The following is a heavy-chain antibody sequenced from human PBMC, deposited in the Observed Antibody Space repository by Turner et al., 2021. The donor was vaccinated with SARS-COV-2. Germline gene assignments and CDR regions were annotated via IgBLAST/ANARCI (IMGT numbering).Heavy chain of an antibody. CDR2: LDLEGHET. CDR1: GYSHTEPS. J-gene: IGHJ6*02. V-gene: IGHV1-24*01. CDR3: STRWDIVGRANGLDV. D-gene: IGHD5-12*01. Sequence: QVQLAQSGAEVTQPGASVKVPCKVSGYSHTEPSIHWVRQGPGKGLGWMGSLDLEGHETSRAQKFQNRIILSEDKSAETAVMELSGLRFEDTAIYYGSTRWDIVGRANGLDVWGQGTRVTVSS.